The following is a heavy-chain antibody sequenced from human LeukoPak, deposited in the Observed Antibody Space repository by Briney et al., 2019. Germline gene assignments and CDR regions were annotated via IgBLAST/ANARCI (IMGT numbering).Heavy chain of an antibody. J-gene: IGHJ6*02. D-gene: IGHD3-16*01. CDR2: INHNGNVN. Sequence: GGSLRLSCAASGFTFSSYWMNWARQAPGKGLEWVASINHNGNVNYYVDSVKGRFTISRDNAKNSLDLQMSNLRAEDTAVYFCARGGGLDVWGQGATVTVSS. CDR1: GFTFSSYW. CDR3: ARGGGLDV. V-gene: IGHV3-7*03.